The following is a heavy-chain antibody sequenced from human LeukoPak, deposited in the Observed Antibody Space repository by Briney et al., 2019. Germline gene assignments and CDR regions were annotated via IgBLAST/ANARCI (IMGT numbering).Heavy chain of an antibody. CDR2: ISYDGSNK. CDR1: GFTFSSYA. J-gene: IGHJ4*02. V-gene: IGHV3-30-3*01. D-gene: IGHD2-2*01. CDR3: ARDIIEVVVPAATPPTFDY. Sequence: GRSLRLSCAASGFTFSSYAMHWVRQAPGKGLEWVAVISYDGSNKYYADSVKGRFTISRDNSKNTLYLQMNSLRAEDTAVYYCARDIIEVVVPAATPPTFDYWGQGTLVTVSS.